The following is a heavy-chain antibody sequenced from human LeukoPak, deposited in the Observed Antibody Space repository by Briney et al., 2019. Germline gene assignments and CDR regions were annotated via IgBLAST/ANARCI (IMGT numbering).Heavy chain of an antibody. D-gene: IGHD6-6*01. CDR1: GGSISSRSYY. Sequence: SSETLSLTCTVSGGSISSRSYYWGWIRQPPGKGLEWIGSIYYSGTTYYNPSLKSRVTISVDTSKNQFSLKLSSVTAADTAVYYCARGRTARGIWWFDPWGQGTLVTVSS. J-gene: IGHJ5*02. V-gene: IGHV4-39*07. CDR2: IYYSGTT. CDR3: ARGRTARGIWWFDP.